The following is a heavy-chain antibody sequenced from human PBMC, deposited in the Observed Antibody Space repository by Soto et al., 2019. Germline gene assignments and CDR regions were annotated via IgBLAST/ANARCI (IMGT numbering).Heavy chain of an antibody. CDR2: IIPIFSTA. J-gene: IGHJ6*02. V-gene: IGHV1-69*06. D-gene: IGHD6-6*01. CDR1: GGTFSSYA. CDR3: ARVGYSSSVVGRGGYYYYYGMDV. Sequence: SVKVSCKASGGTFSSYAISWVRQAPGQGLEWMGGIIPIFSTANYAQKFQGRVTITADKSTSTAYMELSSLRSEDTAVYYCARVGYSSSVVGRGGYYYYYGMDVWGQGTTVTVSS.